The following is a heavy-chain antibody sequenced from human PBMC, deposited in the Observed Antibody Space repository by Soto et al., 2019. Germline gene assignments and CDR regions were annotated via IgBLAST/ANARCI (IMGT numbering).Heavy chain of an antibody. V-gene: IGHV3-21*01. CDR2: ISSNSAYI. J-gene: IGHJ5*02. CDR3: TRDASRDSSARGWFDP. D-gene: IGHD6-13*01. Sequence: GGSLRLSCAASGFTFRSFTMNWVRQAPGKGLEWVSTISSNSAYIYYTDALRGRFTISRDNAKNSLHLQMNSLRAEDTAVYYCTRDASRDSSARGWFDPWGPGTLVSVPS. CDR1: GFTFRSFT.